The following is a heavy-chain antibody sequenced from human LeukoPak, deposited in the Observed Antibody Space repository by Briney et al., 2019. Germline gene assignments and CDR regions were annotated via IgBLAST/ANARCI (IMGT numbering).Heavy chain of an antibody. J-gene: IGHJ4*02. V-gene: IGHV3-30-3*01. Sequence: PGRSLRLSCAASGFTFSSYAMHWVRQAPGRGLEWVAVISYDGSNKYYADSVKGRFTISRDNSKNTLYLQMNSLRAEDTAVYYCARDSGSGSYYPACYWGQGTLVTVSS. CDR3: ARDSGSGSYYPACY. CDR2: ISYDGSNK. D-gene: IGHD3-10*01. CDR1: GFTFSSYA.